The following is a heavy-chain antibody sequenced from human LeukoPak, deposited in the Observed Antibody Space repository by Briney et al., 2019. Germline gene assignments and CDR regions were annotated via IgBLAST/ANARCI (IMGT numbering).Heavy chain of an antibody. CDR1: GGSISSYY. Sequence: SGTLSLTCTVSGGSISSYYWTWIRQPPGKGLEWIGYIFYSGGSNYNPSLKSRVTISVDTSKNHFSLKLSSVTAADTAVYYCARLGSTFDIWGQGAMVTVSS. CDR3: ARLGSTFDI. CDR2: IFYSGGS. J-gene: IGHJ3*02. V-gene: IGHV4-59*08. D-gene: IGHD2-2*01.